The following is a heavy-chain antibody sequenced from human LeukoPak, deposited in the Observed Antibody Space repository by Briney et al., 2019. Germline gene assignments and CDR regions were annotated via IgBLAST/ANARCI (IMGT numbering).Heavy chain of an antibody. Sequence: GGSLKLSCAASGFTFSGSAMHWVRQASGKGLEWVGRIRSKAKSYATAYVESVKGRFTISRDDSKNTAYLQMNSLQTEDTAVYYCTKGTPFAYWGQGTLVTVSS. J-gene: IGHJ4*02. CDR1: GFTFSGSA. V-gene: IGHV3-73*01. CDR3: TKGTPFAY. CDR2: IRSKAKSYAT.